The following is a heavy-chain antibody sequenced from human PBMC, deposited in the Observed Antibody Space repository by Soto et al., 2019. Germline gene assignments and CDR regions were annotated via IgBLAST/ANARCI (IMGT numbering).Heavy chain of an antibody. CDR2: IYYSGST. CDR3: ARLEPSYDFWSANRDEY. V-gene: IGHV4-39*01. D-gene: IGHD3-3*01. CDR1: GGSISSSSYY. Sequence: SETLSLTCTVSGGSISSSSYYWGWIRQPPGKGLEWIGSIYYSGSTYYNPSLKSRVTISVDTSKNQFSLKLSSVTAADTAVYYCARLEPSYDFWSANRDEYWGPGTLVTVSS. J-gene: IGHJ4*02.